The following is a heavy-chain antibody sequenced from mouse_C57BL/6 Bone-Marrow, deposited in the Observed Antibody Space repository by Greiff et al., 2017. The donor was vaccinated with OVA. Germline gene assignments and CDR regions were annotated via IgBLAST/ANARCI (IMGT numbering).Heavy chain of an antibody. CDR1: GFTFSDYG. Sequence: VQLQQSGGGLVKPGGSLKLSCAASGFTFSDYGMHWVRQAPEKGLEWVAYISSGSSTIYYADTVKGRFTISRDNAKNTLFLQMTSLRSEDTAMYYCARPRWSYFDYWGQGTTLTVSS. V-gene: IGHV5-17*01. J-gene: IGHJ2*01. CDR3: ARPRWSYFDY. CDR2: ISSGSSTI. D-gene: IGHD1-1*02.